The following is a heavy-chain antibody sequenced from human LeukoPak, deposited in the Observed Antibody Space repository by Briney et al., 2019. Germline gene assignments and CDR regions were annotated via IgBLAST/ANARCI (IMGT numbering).Heavy chain of an antibody. J-gene: IGHJ4*02. V-gene: IGHV4-34*01. CDR3: ASSYYDILTGYLIDY. D-gene: IGHD3-9*01. CDR1: GGSFSGYY. CDR2: INHSGST. Sequence: SETLSPTCAVYGGSFSGYYWSWIRQPPGKGLEWIGEINHSGSTNYNPSLKSRVTISVDTSKNQFSLKLSSVTAADTAVYYCASSYYDILTGYLIDYWGQGTLVTVSS.